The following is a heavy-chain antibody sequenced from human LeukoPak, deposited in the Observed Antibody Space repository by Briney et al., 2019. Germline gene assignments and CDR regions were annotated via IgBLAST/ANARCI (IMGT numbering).Heavy chain of an antibody. Sequence: AVKVSCKASGGTFSSYTISWVRQAPGQGLEWMGRIIPILGIANYAQKFQGRVTITADKSTSTAYMELSSLRSEDTAVYYCAPRYSSGWYYFDYWGQGTLLTVSS. V-gene: IGHV1-69*02. CDR3: APRYSSGWYYFDY. CDR1: GGTFSSYT. D-gene: IGHD6-19*01. J-gene: IGHJ4*02. CDR2: IIPILGIA.